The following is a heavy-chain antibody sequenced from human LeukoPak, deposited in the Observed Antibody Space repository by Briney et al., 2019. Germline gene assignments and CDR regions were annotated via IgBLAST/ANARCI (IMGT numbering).Heavy chain of an antibody. V-gene: IGHV4-39*07. Sequence: TASETLSLTCTVSDGSISSDRFYWGWIRQPPGKGLEWIGNIFYNGDTYHNPSLRSRVTISADTSKNQFSLRLTSVTAADTAIYYCARGLISREGLDYWGQGTLVTVSS. CDR3: ARGLISREGLDY. CDR2: IFYNGDT. J-gene: IGHJ4*02. CDR1: DGSISSDRFY. D-gene: IGHD2-2*01.